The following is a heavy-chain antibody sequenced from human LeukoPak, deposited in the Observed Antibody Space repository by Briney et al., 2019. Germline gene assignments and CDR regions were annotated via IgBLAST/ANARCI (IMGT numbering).Heavy chain of an antibody. CDR3: AREPNFDDHAFDY. V-gene: IGHV1-8*01. D-gene: IGHD1-14*01. CDR1: GYTFTSYD. J-gene: IGHJ4*02. Sequence: ASVKVSCKASGYTFTSYDINWVRQATGQGLEWMGWMNPNSGNTGYAQKFQGRVTMTRNTSISTAYMELSSLRAEDTATYYCAREPNFDDHAFDYWGQGTLVTVSS. CDR2: MNPNSGNT.